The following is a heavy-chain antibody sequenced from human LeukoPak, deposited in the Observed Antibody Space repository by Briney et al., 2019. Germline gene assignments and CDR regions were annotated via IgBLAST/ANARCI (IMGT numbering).Heavy chain of an antibody. CDR3: ARVGLLWFGETIH. CDR2: IKQDGSEK. J-gene: IGHJ4*02. V-gene: IGHV3-7*01. Sequence: GGSLRLSCAASEFIFSRYWMSWVRQAPGKGLEWVANIKQDGSEKYYVDSVKGRFTISRDNAKNSLYLQMNSLGAEDTAVYYCARVGLLWFGETIHWGQGTLVTVSS. CDR1: EFIFSRYW. D-gene: IGHD3-10*01.